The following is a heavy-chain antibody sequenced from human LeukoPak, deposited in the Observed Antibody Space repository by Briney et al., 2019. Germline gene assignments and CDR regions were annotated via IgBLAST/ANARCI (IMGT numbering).Heavy chain of an antibody. Sequence: PGGSLRLSCAASGFTFSTNGMHWVRQAPGKGLEWVAVIWYDGSIKYYGDSVKGRFTISRDNSKNTLYLQMNSLRAEDTAMYYCARAVGPFDFWGPGTLVIVSS. CDR1: GFTFSTNG. CDR3: ARAVGPFDF. V-gene: IGHV3-33*01. CDR2: IWYDGSIK. J-gene: IGHJ3*01.